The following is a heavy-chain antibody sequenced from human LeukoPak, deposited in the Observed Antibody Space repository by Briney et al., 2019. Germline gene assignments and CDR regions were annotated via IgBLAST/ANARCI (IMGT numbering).Heavy chain of an antibody. J-gene: IGHJ4*02. D-gene: IGHD5-18*01. CDR3: ASHRGYSYGYNY. Sequence: SETLSLTCTVSGGSISSYYWSWIRQPPGKGLEWIGYIYYSGSTNYNPSLKSRVTISVDTSKNQFSPKLSSVTAADTAVYYCASHRGYSYGYNYWGQGTLVTVSS. CDR2: IYYSGST. V-gene: IGHV4-59*08. CDR1: GGSISSYY.